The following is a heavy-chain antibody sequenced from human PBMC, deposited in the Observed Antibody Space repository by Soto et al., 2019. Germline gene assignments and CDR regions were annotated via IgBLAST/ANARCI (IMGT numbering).Heavy chain of an antibody. D-gene: IGHD2-2*01. V-gene: IGHV4-39*01. CDR1: GGSISSSSYY. Sequence: TSETLSLTCTVSGGSISSSSYYWGWIRQPPGKGLEWIGSIYYSGSTYYNPSLKSRVTISVDTSKNQFSLKLSSVTAADTAVYYCVSFGGYCSSTSCYEDNWFDPWGQGTLVTVSS. CDR3: VSFGGYCSSTSCYEDNWFDP. J-gene: IGHJ5*02. CDR2: IYYSGST.